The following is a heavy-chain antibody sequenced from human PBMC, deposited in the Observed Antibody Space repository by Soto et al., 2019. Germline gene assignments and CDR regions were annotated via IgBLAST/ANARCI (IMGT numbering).Heavy chain of an antibody. D-gene: IGHD5-12*01. J-gene: IGHJ4*02. V-gene: IGHV3-23*01. Sequence: EVQLLESGGGLVQPGGSLRLSCAASGFTFSSYAMSWVRQAPGKGLEWVSAISGSGGSTYYADSVNGRFTISRDNSKNTLYLQMTSLRAEDTAVYYCAKDPSSGYDFYFDYWGQGTLVTVSS. CDR3: AKDPSSGYDFYFDY. CDR2: ISGSGGST. CDR1: GFTFSSYA.